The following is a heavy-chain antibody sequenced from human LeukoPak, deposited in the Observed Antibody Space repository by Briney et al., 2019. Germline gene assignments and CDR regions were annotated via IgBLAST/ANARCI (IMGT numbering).Heavy chain of an antibody. CDR3: AKVVAVGWYYYYYMDV. CDR2: IRYDGSNK. Sequence: QAGGSLRLSCVASGFTFSSYGMHWVRQAPGKGLEWVAFIRYDGSNKYYADSVKGRFTISRDNSKNALYLQMNSLRAEDTAVYYCAKVVAVGWYYYYYMDVWGKGTTVTISS. J-gene: IGHJ6*03. CDR1: GFTFSSYG. V-gene: IGHV3-30*02. D-gene: IGHD6-19*01.